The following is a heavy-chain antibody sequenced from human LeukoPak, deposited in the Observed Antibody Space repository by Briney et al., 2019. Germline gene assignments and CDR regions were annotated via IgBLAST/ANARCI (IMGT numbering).Heavy chain of an antibody. CDR2: IYYSGST. Sequence: SETLSLTCTISGGSISSYYWSWIRQPPGKGLEWIGYIYYSGSTNYNPSLKSRVTISVDTSKNQFSLKLSSVTAADTAVYYCARGALSSSWYAPFDYWGQGTLVTVSS. J-gene: IGHJ4*02. V-gene: IGHV4-59*01. D-gene: IGHD6-13*01. CDR3: ARGALSSSWYAPFDY. CDR1: GGSISSYY.